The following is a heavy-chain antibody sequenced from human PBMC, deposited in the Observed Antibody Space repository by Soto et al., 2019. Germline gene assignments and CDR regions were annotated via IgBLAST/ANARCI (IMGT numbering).Heavy chain of an antibody. Sequence: QVQLVESGGGLVKPGGSLRLSCAASGFTFSNYYMAWIRQAPGKGLECLSYISSREVTIYYADSVKGRFTISRDNTKNSLYLQMSSLRDEDTGVYYCARVSASGWHVNGRGYFDSWGQGTLVTVSS. V-gene: IGHV3-11*01. CDR3: ARVSASGWHVNGRGYFDS. D-gene: IGHD6-19*01. CDR2: ISSREVTI. CDR1: GFTFSNYY. J-gene: IGHJ4*02.